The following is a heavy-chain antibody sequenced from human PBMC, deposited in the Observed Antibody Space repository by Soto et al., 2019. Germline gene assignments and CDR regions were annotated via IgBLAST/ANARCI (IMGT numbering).Heavy chain of an antibody. CDR3: GGDERGGDYPFD. CDR2: IIPIFGTA. CDR1: GGTFSSYA. D-gene: IGHD4-17*01. Sequence: QVQLVQSGAEVKKPGSSVKVSCKASGGTFSSYAISWVRQAPGQGLEWMGGIIPIFGTANYAQKFQGRVTITADESPSKASMGLSSLRSETPAVYYCGGDERGGDYPFDWGQGTLVTVSS. J-gene: IGHJ4*02. V-gene: IGHV1-69*01.